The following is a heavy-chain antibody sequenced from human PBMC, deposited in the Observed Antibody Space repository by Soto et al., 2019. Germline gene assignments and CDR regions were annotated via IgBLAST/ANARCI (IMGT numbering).Heavy chain of an antibody. CDR1: GFTFSSYS. CDR3: ARVSSGWYAAIGAFDI. V-gene: IGHV3-48*01. CDR2: ISSSGSTI. D-gene: IGHD6-19*01. Sequence: PGGSLRLSCAASGFTFSSYSMNWVRQAPGKGLEWVSYISSSGSTIYYADSVKGRFTISRDNAKNSLYLQMNSLRAEDTAVYYCARVSSGWYAAIGAFDIWGQGTMVTVSS. J-gene: IGHJ3*02.